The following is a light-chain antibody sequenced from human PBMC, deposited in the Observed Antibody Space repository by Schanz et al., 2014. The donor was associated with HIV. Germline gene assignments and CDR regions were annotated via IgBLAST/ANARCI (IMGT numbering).Light chain of an antibody. CDR2: SNN. CDR1: SSNIGSNY. J-gene: IGLJ3*02. Sequence: QSVLTQPPSASGTPGQRVTISCSGSSSNIGSNYVYWYQQLPGTAPRLLIYSNNQRPSGVPDRFSGSKSGTSASLAISGLRSEDEAVYYCASWDDSLSGRVFGGGTKLTVL. CDR3: ASWDDSLSGRV. V-gene: IGLV1-47*02.